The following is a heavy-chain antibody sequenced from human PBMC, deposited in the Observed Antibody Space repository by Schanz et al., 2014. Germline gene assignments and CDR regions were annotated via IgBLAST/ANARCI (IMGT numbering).Heavy chain of an antibody. V-gene: IGHV3-23*04. D-gene: IGHD5-12*01. J-gene: IGHJ4*02. CDR2: ISGSGVNT. Sequence: EVQLVESGGGLAQPGGSLRLSCAASGFTFNSYAMNWVRQAPGKGLEWVSTISGSGVNTYYADSVKGRFTISRDNSKSTVSLQMNSLRNEDAAVYYCTKGRNGYNRRSDYWGQGILVTVSS. CDR1: GFTFNSYA. CDR3: TKGRNGYNRRSDY.